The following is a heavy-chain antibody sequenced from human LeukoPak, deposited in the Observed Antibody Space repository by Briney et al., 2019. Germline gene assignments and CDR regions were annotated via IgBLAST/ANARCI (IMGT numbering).Heavy chain of an antibody. Sequence: SETLSLTCAVYDVSFSDYFWNWIRQLPGKGPEWIGEINHGGGTRYNPSLKSRATISVDTSKKQFSLNLTAVTAADTAVYYCTRGEDGTGDYRPTYFDSWGQGTLVTVSS. V-gene: IGHV4-34*01. CDR1: DVSFSDYF. D-gene: IGHD4-17*01. CDR3: TRGEDGTGDYRPTYFDS. CDR2: INHGGGT. J-gene: IGHJ4*02.